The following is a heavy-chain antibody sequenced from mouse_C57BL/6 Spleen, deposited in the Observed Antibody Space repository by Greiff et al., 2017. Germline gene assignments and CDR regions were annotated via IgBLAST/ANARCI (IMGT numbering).Heavy chain of an antibody. J-gene: IGHJ1*03. CDR1: GYTFTSYW. CDR2: IHPNSGST. V-gene: IGHV1-64*01. CDR3: AREACYYWYFEV. Sequence: QVQLQQPGAELVKPGASVKLSCKASGYTFTSYWMHWVKQRPGQGLEWIGMIHPNSGSTNYNEKFKSKATLTVDKSSSTAYMQLSSLTSEDSAVYYCAREACYYWYFEVWGTGTTVTVSS.